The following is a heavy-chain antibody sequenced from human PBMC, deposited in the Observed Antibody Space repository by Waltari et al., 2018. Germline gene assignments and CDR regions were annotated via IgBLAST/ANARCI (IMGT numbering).Heavy chain of an antibody. Sequence: QVQLQESGPGLLKPSETLSLTCTVSGYSIRSGYYWGWVRQPPGKGLVWLGYIFHTGRADYTPSRKIGVTRAVDTSKSEIALKVSSVTASDTATYYCARSATQGLDHRFDYWGQGTLVTVSS. CDR1: GYSIRSGYY. CDR3: ARSATQGLDHRFDY. CDR2: IFHTGRA. J-gene: IGHJ4*02. D-gene: IGHD1-1*01. V-gene: IGHV4-38-2*02.